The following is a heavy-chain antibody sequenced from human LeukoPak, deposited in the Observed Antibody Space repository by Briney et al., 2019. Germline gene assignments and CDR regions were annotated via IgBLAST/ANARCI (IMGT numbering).Heavy chain of an antibody. Sequence: SETLSLTCTVSGGSISSYYWSWIRQPPGKGLEWIGYIYYSGSTNYSPSLKSRVTISGDTSKNQFSLKLTSVTAADTAVYYCARRKGFGEGYFDSWSQGTLVTVSS. CDR1: GGSISSYY. J-gene: IGHJ4*02. D-gene: IGHD3-10*01. CDR2: IYYSGST. V-gene: IGHV4-59*08. CDR3: ARRKGFGEGYFDS.